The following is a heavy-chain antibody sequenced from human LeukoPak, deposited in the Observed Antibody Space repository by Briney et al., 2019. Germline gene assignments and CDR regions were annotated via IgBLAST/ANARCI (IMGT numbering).Heavy chain of an antibody. Sequence: SVKVSCKASGGTFSSYAISWVPQAPGPGLEWMGGIIPTFGTANYAQKFQGRVTIPADESTSTAYMELSSLRSEDTAVYYCAICVVEDAFDIWGQGTIVTVSS. V-gene: IGHV1-69*13. J-gene: IGHJ3*02. CDR2: IIPTFGTA. CDR3: AICVVEDAFDI. D-gene: IGHD2-15*01. CDR1: GGTFSSYA.